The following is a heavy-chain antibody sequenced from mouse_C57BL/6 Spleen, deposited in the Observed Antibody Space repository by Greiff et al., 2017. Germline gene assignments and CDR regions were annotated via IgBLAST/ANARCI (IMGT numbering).Heavy chain of an antibody. CDR1: GFTFSDAW. CDR2: IRNKANNHAT. Sequence: EVKLQESGGGLVQPGGSMKLSCAASGFTFSDAWMDWVRQSPEKGLEWVAEIRNKANNHATYYAESVKGRFTISRDDSKSSVYLQMNSLRAEDTGIYYCTRGVVATDYAMDYWGQGTSVTVSS. CDR3: TRGVVATDYAMDY. J-gene: IGHJ4*01. V-gene: IGHV6-6*01. D-gene: IGHD1-1*01.